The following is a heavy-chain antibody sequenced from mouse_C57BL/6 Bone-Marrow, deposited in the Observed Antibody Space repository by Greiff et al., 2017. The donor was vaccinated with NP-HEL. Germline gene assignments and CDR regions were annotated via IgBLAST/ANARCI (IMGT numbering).Heavy chain of an antibody. CDR2: ISDGGSYT. J-gene: IGHJ2*01. V-gene: IGHV5-4*01. CDR1: GFTFSSYA. CDR3: AREGNYYGSSYYFDY. D-gene: IGHD1-1*01. Sequence: EVQVVESGGGLVKPGGSLKLSCAASGFTFSSYAMSWVRQTPEKRLEWVATISDGGSYTYYPDNVKGRFTISRDHAKNNLYLQMSHLKSEDTAMYYCAREGNYYGSSYYFDYWGQGTTLTVSS.